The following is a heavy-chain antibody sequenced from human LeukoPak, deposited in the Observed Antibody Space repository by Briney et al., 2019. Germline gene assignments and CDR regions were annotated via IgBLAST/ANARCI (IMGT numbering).Heavy chain of an antibody. Sequence: SETLSLICAVYGGSFSGYYWSWIRQPPGKGLEWIGEINHSGSTNYNPSLKSRVTISVDTSKNQFSLKLSSVTAADTAVYYCARWYYYDSSGRGDAFDIWGQGTMVTVSS. CDR3: ARWYYYDSSGRGDAFDI. D-gene: IGHD3-22*01. V-gene: IGHV4-34*01. CDR2: INHSGST. J-gene: IGHJ3*02. CDR1: GGSFSGYY.